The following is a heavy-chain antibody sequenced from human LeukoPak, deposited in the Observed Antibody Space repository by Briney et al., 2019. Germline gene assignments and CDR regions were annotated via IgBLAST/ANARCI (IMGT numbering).Heavy chain of an antibody. CDR1: GGSISSNAFY. V-gene: IGHV4-39*07. Sequence: SETLSLTCTVSGGSISSNAFYWGWIRQSAGKGLEWIGSIHYSGRTYSRPSLRSRVTISADTSKNQFSLKLISVTAADTAVYYCARNRRGYSYGRKEYYYYYYMDVWGKGTTVTISS. CDR2: IHYSGRT. J-gene: IGHJ6*03. CDR3: ARNRRGYSYGRKEYYYYYYMDV. D-gene: IGHD5-18*01.